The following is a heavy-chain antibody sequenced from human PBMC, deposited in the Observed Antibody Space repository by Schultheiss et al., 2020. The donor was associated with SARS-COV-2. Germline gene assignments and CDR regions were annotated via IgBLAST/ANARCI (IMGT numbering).Heavy chain of an antibody. Sequence: GGSLRLSCAASGFTFSSYAMSWVRQAPGKGLEWVSSISDSSSYIYYADSVKGRFTISRHNSKNTLYLQMNSLRAEDTAVYYCARGVGDYWGQGALVTVSS. J-gene: IGHJ4*02. CDR3: ARGVGDY. CDR1: GFTFSSYA. CDR2: ISDSSSYI. D-gene: IGHD5/OR15-5a*01. V-gene: IGHV3-21*01.